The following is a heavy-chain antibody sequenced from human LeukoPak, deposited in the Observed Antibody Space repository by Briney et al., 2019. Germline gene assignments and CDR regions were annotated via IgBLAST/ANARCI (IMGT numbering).Heavy chain of an antibody. CDR3: ARDSAVAGYYYYYMDV. CDR1: GFTFSSYS. J-gene: IGHJ6*03. Sequence: PGGSLRLSCAASGFTFSSYSMNWVRQAPGKGLEWVSSISSSSSYIYYADSVKGRFTISRDNAKNSLYLQMNSLRAEDTAVYYCARDSAVAGYYYYYMDVWGKGTTVTVSS. V-gene: IGHV3-21*01. D-gene: IGHD6-19*01. CDR2: ISSSSSYI.